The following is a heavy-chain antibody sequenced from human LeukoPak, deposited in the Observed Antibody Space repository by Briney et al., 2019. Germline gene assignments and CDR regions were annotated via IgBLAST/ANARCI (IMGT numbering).Heavy chain of an antibody. CDR1: GYSFTSSW. Sequence: RGESLKISCKGSGYSFTSSWISWVRQMPGKGLEWMGRIVPSDSYTNYSPSFQGHVTISADKSNSTAYLQWSSLKASDTAMYYCARGLYTSSAYYFDYWGQGTLVTVSS. D-gene: IGHD6-13*01. CDR3: ARGLYTSSAYYFDY. CDR2: IVPSDSYT. V-gene: IGHV5-10-1*01. J-gene: IGHJ4*02.